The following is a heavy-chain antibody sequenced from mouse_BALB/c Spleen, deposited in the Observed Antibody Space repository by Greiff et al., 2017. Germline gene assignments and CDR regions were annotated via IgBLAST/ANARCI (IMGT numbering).Heavy chain of an antibody. D-gene: IGHD1-1*02. Sequence: EVKVVESGGGLVQPGESLKLSCESNEYEFPSHDMSWVRKTPEKRLELVAAINSDGGSTYYPDTMERRFIISRDNTKKTLYLQMSSLRSEDTALYYCARKGAYGGNYAWYFDVWGAGTTVTVSS. J-gene: IGHJ1*01. CDR2: INSDGGST. CDR3: ARKGAYGGNYAWYFDV. V-gene: IGHV5-2*01. CDR1: EYEFPSHD.